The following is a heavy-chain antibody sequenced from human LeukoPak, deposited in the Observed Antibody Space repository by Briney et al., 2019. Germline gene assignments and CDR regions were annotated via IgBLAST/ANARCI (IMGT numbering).Heavy chain of an antibody. J-gene: IGHJ4*02. CDR1: GGSISSYY. CDR2: INHSGST. D-gene: IGHD1-26*01. Sequence: SETLSLTCTVSGGSISSYYWSWIRQPPGKGLEWIGEINHSGSTNYNPSLKSRVTISVDTSKNQFSLKLSSVTAADTAVYYCARQSRSPYYFDYWGQGTLVTVSS. V-gene: IGHV4-34*01. CDR3: ARQSRSPYYFDY.